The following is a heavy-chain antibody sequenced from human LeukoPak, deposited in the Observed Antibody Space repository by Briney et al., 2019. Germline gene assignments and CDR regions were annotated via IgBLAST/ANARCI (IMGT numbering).Heavy chain of an antibody. V-gene: IGHV4-39*07. CDR1: GGSISSGGYY. CDR3: ARGNQQVFDY. CDR2: INHSGST. J-gene: IGHJ4*02. Sequence: SETLSLTCTVSGGSISSGGYYWSWIRQPPGKGLEWIGEINHSGSTNYNPSLKSRVTISVDTSKNQFSLKLSSVTAADTAVYYCARGNQQVFDYWGQGTLVTVSS.